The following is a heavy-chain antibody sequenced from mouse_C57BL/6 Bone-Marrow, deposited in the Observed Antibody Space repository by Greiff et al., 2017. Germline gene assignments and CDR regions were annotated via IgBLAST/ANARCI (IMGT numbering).Heavy chain of an antibody. J-gene: IGHJ4*01. D-gene: IGHD2-1*01. Sequence: LVEPGASVKISCKASGYSFTDYNMNWVKQSNGKSLEWIGVINPNYGTTSYNQKFKGKATLTVDQSSSTAYMQLNSMTSEDSAVYYCALIYYGNDYYAMDYWGQGTSVTVSS. CDR2: INPNYGTT. CDR1: GYSFTDYN. CDR3: ALIYYGNDYYAMDY. V-gene: IGHV1-39*01.